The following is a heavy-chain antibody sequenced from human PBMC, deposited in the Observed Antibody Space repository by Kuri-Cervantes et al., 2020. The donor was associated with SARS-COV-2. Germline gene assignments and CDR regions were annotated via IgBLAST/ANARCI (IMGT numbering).Heavy chain of an antibody. CDR1: GGSISSYY. Sequence: SETLSLTCTVSGGSISSYYWSWIRQPAGKGLEWIGRIYTSGSTNYNPSLKSRVTMSVDTSKNQFSLKLSSVTAADTAVYYCASSYDFWSGSWAFDIWGQGTMVTVSS. V-gene: IGHV4-4*07. CDR3: ASSYDFWSGSWAFDI. J-gene: IGHJ3*02. D-gene: IGHD3-3*01. CDR2: IYTSGST.